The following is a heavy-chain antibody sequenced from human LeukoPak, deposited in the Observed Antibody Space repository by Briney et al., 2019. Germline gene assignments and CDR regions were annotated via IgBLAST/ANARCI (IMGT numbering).Heavy chain of an antibody. CDR1: GGSFSGYY. V-gene: IGHV4-34*01. CDR3: ARDGQGGWYTDYYYYYGMDV. Sequence: PSETLSLTCAVYGGSFSGYYWSWIRQPPGKGLEWIGEINHSGSTNYNPSLKSRVTISVDTSKNQFSLKLSSVTAADTAVYYCARDGQGGWYTDYYYYYGMDVWGQGTTVTVSS. J-gene: IGHJ6*02. D-gene: IGHD6-19*01. CDR2: INHSGST.